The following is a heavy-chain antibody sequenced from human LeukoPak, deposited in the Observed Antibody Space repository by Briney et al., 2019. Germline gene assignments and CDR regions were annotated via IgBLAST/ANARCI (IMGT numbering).Heavy chain of an antibody. CDR2: ISAYNGNT. CDR3: ARLRDYGDYYFGY. CDR1: GYTFTNYA. Sequence: ASVKVSCKASGYTFTNYAISWVRQAPGQGLEWMGWISAYNGNTNYPQKLQGRVTMTTDTSTSTAYMELRSLRSDDTAVYYCARLRDYGDYYFGYWGQGTLVTVSS. D-gene: IGHD4-17*01. J-gene: IGHJ4*02. V-gene: IGHV1-18*01.